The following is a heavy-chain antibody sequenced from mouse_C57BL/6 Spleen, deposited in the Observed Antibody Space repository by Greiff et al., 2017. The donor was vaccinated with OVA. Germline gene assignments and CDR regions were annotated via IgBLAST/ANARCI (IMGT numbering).Heavy chain of an antibody. Sequence: DVKLVESGGGLVKPGGSLKLSCAASGFTFSDYGMHWVRQAPEKGLEWVAYISSGSSTIYYADTVKGRFTISRDNAKNTLFLQMTSLRSEDTAMYYCARRRDYDGYFDVWGTGTTVTVSS. CDR2: ISSGSSTI. J-gene: IGHJ1*03. CDR1: GFTFSDYG. V-gene: IGHV5-17*01. CDR3: ARRRDYDGYFDV. D-gene: IGHD2-4*01.